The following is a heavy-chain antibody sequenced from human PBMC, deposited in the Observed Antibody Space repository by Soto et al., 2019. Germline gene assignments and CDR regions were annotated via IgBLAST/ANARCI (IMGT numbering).Heavy chain of an antibody. D-gene: IGHD1-1*01. CDR3: ATDSSRYNWNEDGNNWFDP. CDR2: ISWNSGSI. J-gene: IGHJ5*02. CDR1: GFTFDDYA. V-gene: IGHV3-9*01. Sequence: EVQLVESGGGSVQPGRSLRLSCAASGFTFDDYAMHWVRQAPGKGLEWVSGISWNSGSIAYADSVKGRFTISRDNAKNHLSLQLNSLRAEYPALYYCATDSSRYNWNEDGNNWFDPWGQGTLVTVSS.